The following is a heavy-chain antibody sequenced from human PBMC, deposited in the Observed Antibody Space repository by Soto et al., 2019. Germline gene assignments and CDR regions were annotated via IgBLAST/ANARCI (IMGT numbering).Heavy chain of an antibody. CDR3: AIVTAVAGY. D-gene: IGHD2-15*01. CDR1: GDSIRIYY. Sequence: SGTLSLTCTVSGDSIRIYYWSWIRQPPGKGLEWIGYIYYSGSTDYNPSLKSRVTISVDTSKNQFSLKLTSVTAADTAVYYCAIVTAVAGYWGQGTLVTVSS. CDR2: IYYSGST. V-gene: IGHV4-59*01. J-gene: IGHJ4*02.